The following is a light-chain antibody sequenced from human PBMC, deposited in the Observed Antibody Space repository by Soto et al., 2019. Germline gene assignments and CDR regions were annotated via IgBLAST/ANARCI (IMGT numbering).Light chain of an antibody. CDR3: KKSYSTHRK. CDR2: AAS. J-gene: IGKJ1*01. Sequence: TQRTQSPSTLFPSAVHTVTITFPASQSISSYLNWYQQKPGKATNILIYAASSLQSGVKSRFRGSGSGTDFTLTIRSMQPEDFATYFCKKSYSTHRKVGKGNQVDI. CDR1: QSISSY. V-gene: IGKV1-39*01.